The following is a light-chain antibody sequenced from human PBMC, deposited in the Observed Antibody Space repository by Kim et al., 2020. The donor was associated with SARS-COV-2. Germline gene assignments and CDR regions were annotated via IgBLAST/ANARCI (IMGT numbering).Light chain of an antibody. CDR2: GRD. J-gene: IGLJ2*01. Sequence: VALGQTARITCQGDSLRRYYATWYQQKSGQAPVLVFYGRDKRPSGIPDRFSGSSSGNTASLTITGAQAADEADYYCKSRDSRGKVVFGGGTKVTVL. CDR1: SLRRYY. V-gene: IGLV3-19*01. CDR3: KSRDSRGKVV.